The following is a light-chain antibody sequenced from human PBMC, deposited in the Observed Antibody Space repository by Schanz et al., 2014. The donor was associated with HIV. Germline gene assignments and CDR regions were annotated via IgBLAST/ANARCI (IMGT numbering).Light chain of an antibody. CDR3: QQANSFPLT. CDR1: QGISSY. V-gene: IGKV1-9*01. Sequence: IQLTQSPSSLSASVGDRVTITCRASQGISSYLAWYQQKPGKAPKLLIYAASTLQSGVPSRFSGSGSGTDFTLTISSLQPEDFATYYCQQANSFPLTFGGGTRLEIK. CDR2: AAS. J-gene: IGKJ4*01.